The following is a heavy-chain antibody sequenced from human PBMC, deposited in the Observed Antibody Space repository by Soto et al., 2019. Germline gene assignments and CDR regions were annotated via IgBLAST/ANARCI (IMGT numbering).Heavy chain of an antibody. V-gene: IGHV3-23*01. J-gene: IGHJ4*02. Sequence: EVQLLESGGGLVQPGGSLRLSCAASGFTFSSYAMSWVRQAPGKGLEWVSAISGSGGSTYYADSVKGRFTISRDNSKNTLYLQMNSLRAEDTAVYYCAKVARGLWFGELEYYFDYWGQGTLVTASS. D-gene: IGHD3-10*01. CDR2: ISGSGGST. CDR3: AKVARGLWFGELEYYFDY. CDR1: GFTFSSYA.